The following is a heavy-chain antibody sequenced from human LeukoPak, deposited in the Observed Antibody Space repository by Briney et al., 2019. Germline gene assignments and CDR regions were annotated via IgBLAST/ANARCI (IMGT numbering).Heavy chain of an antibody. D-gene: IGHD3-22*01. Sequence: GGSLRLSCAASGFTFSSYAMSWVRQAPGKGLEWVSAISGSGGSTYYADSVKGRFTISRDNSENTLYLQMNSLRAEDTAVYYWAKSDSSGYSLDWFDPWGQGTLVTVSS. V-gene: IGHV3-23*01. CDR3: AKSDSSGYSLDWFDP. J-gene: IGHJ5*02. CDR1: GFTFSSYA. CDR2: ISGSGGST.